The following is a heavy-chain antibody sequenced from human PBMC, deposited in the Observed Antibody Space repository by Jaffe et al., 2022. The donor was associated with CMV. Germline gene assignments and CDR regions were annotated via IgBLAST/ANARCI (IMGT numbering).Heavy chain of an antibody. J-gene: IGHJ5*02. D-gene: IGHD1-7*01. V-gene: IGHV4-59*08. CDR2: IYYSGST. Sequence: QVQLQESGPGLVKPSETLSLTCTVSGGSISSYYWSWIRQPPGKGLEWIGYIYYSGSTNYNPSLKSRVTISVDTSKNQFSLKLSSVTAADTAVYYCARGSKMGLELSVNQIDPWGQGTLVTVSS. CDR1: GGSISSYY. CDR3: ARGSKMGLELSVNQIDP.